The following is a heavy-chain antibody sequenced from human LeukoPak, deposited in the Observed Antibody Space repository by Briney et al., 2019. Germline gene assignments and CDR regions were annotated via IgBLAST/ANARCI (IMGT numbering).Heavy chain of an antibody. Sequence: GESLKISCKGSGYSFNNYWIGWVRQMPGKGLEWMGIIYPGDSDTRYSPSLQGQVTISADKSISTAYLQWSSLKASDTAMYYCARRHQGCGGGSCYPYYFDSWGQGTLVTVSS. CDR1: GYSFNNYW. V-gene: IGHV5-51*01. CDR3: ARRHQGCGGGSCYPYYFDS. J-gene: IGHJ4*02. CDR2: IYPGDSDT. D-gene: IGHD2-15*01.